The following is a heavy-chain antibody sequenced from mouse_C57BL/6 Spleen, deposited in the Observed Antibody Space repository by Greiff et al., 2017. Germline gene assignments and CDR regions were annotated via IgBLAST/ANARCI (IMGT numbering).Heavy chain of an antibody. CDR1: GYTFTDYY. D-gene: IGHD2-1*01. CDR3: ADGGNLYAMDY. Sequence: EVQLQQSGPELVKPGASVKISCKASGYTFTDYYMNWVKQSHGKSLEWIGDINPNNGGTSYNQKFKGKATLTVDKSSSTAYMELRSLTSEDSAVYYCADGGNLYAMDYWGQGTSVTVSS. V-gene: IGHV1-26*01. CDR2: INPNNGGT. J-gene: IGHJ4*01.